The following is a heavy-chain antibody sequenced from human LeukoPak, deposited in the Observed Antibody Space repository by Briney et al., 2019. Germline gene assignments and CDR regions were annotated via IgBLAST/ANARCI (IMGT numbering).Heavy chain of an antibody. V-gene: IGHV3-15*01. D-gene: IGHD3-10*01. J-gene: IGHJ4*02. CDR1: GFTFSNAW. CDR2: IKSKIDGETT. Sequence: PGGALRLSCAASGFTFSNAWMSWVRQAPGKGLAWVGHIKSKIDGETTAYPAPVKGRFYISRYDSKNMLYLQMNSLKTEDKAVYYCTTELGLSFGVRYFDHWGQGTSATVSS. CDR3: TTELGLSFGVRYFDH.